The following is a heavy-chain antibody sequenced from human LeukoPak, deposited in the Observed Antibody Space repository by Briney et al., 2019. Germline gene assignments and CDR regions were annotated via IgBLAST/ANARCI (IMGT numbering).Heavy chain of an antibody. CDR1: GGSISSYY. D-gene: IGHD3-3*01. V-gene: IGHV4-59*01. J-gene: IGHJ6*03. Sequence: PSETLSLTCTVSGGSISSYYWSWIRQPPGKGLEWIGYIYYSGSTNYNPSLKSRVTISVDTSKNQFSLKLSSVTAADTAVYYCARGGFWSGYPLDYYYYYMDVWGKGPRSPSP. CDR3: ARGGFWSGYPLDYYYYYMDV. CDR2: IYYSGST.